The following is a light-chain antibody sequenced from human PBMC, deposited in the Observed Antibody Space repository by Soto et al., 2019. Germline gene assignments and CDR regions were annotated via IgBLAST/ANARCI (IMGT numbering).Light chain of an antibody. J-gene: IGKJ5*01. CDR2: AAS. CDR3: QQSDSTPPVT. CDR1: QSISSY. V-gene: IGKV1-39*01. Sequence: DIQMTQSPSSLSASVGDRVTITCRASQSISSYLNWYQQKPGKAPKLLIYAASSLQSGVPSRFSGSGSGTDFTLTISSLQPEDFATYYCQQSDSTPPVTFGQGTRL.